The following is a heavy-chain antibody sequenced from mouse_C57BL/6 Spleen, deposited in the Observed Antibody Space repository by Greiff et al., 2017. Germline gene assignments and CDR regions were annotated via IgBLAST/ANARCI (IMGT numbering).Heavy chain of an antibody. J-gene: IGHJ2*01. CDR2: IHPNSGGT. CDR3: ARSAARATYYFDY. CDR1: GYTFTSYW. Sequence: QVQLQQPGAELVKPGASVKLSCKASGYTFTSYWMYWVKQRPGQGLEWIGMIHPNSGGTNYNEKFKSKATLTVDKATSTAYMQLSSLTSEDSAIYYCARSAARATYYFDYWGQGTTLTVSS. V-gene: IGHV1-64*01. D-gene: IGHD3-1*01.